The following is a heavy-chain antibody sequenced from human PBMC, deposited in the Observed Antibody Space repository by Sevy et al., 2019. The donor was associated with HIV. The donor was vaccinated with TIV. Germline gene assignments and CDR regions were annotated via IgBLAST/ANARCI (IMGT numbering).Heavy chain of an antibody. V-gene: IGHV1-2*02. CDR1: GYTFTSQY. J-gene: IGHJ6*02. CDR2: INPKSGGS. D-gene: IGHD2-8*01. CDR3: ASNGRKGPLYYGMDV. Sequence: ASVKVSCKASGYTFTSQYIHWVRQAPGQGLEWMGWINPKSGGSNYAQDFQGRVTMTRDTSISTAYMELSRLRSDDTAVYYCASNGRKGPLYYGMDVWGQGTTVTVSS.